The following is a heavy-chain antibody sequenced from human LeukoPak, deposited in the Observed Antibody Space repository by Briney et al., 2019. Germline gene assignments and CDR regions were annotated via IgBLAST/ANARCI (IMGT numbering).Heavy chain of an antibody. CDR3: ARHVAAAATHFDC. D-gene: IGHD6-13*01. J-gene: IGHJ4*02. CDR2: IYPGDFDT. Sequence: GESLKISCQASGSTFTTFWIGWVGQMPEKGLEWMGIIYPGDFDTRYSPSFQGQVTISADKSISTAYLQWSSLKASDTAIYYGARHVAAAATHFDCWGQGTLVTVSS. CDR1: GSTFTTFW. V-gene: IGHV5-51*01.